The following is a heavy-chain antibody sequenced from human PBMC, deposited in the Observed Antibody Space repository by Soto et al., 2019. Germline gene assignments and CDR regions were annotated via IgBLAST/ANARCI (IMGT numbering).Heavy chain of an antibody. CDR3: ARAPTFGVVIYYYYCMDV. D-gene: IGHD3-3*01. Sequence: QVQLQQWGAGLLKPSETLSLTCAVYGGSFSGYYWSWIRQPPGKGLEWIGEINHSGSTNYNPSLKSRVTISVDTSKNQFSLKLISVTAADTAVYYCARAPTFGVVIYYYYCMDVWGQGTTVTVSS. CDR1: GGSFSGYY. CDR2: INHSGST. V-gene: IGHV4-34*01. J-gene: IGHJ6*02.